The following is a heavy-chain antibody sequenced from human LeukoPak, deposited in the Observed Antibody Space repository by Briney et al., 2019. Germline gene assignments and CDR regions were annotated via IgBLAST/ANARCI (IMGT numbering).Heavy chain of an antibody. V-gene: IGHV4-34*01. CDR2: INHSGST. CDR1: GGSFSGYY. CDR3: ARSSGTGTFSY. Sequence: SETLSLTCAVYGGSFSGYYWSWTRQPPGKGLEWIGEINHSGSTNYNPSLESRATISVDTSKNHFSLKMSSVTAADTAVYYCARSSGTGTFSYWGQGTLVTVSS. J-gene: IGHJ4*02. D-gene: IGHD6-25*01.